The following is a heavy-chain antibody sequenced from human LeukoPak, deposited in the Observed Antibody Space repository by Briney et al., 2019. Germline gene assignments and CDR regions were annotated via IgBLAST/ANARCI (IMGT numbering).Heavy chain of an antibody. D-gene: IGHD2-2*01. Sequence: SETLSLTCTVSVGSISSGGYYWSWIRQHPGEGLEWIGYHYYRGRTYFHMSRKSRATISVNTSKNQFSLKLSSETAADTAVYYCAREGPGYCRSTSCLQRGGMDVWGQGTTGTVSS. CDR2: HYYRGRT. CDR3: AREGPGYCRSTSCLQRGGMDV. J-gene: IGHJ6*02. V-gene: IGHV4-31*03. CDR1: VGSISSGGYY.